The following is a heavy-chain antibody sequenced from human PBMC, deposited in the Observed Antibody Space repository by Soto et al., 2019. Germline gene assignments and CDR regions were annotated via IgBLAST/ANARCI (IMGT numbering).Heavy chain of an antibody. CDR1: GFTFSSYS. Sequence: EVQLVESGGGLVKPGGSLRLSCAASGFTFSSYSMNWVRQAPGKGLEWVSSIISSSSYIYYADSVKGRFTISRDNAKNSLYLQMNSLRAEDTAVYYCARDRAAAADYWGQGTLVTVSS. D-gene: IGHD6-13*01. J-gene: IGHJ4*02. CDR3: ARDRAAAADY. CDR2: IISSSSYI. V-gene: IGHV3-21*01.